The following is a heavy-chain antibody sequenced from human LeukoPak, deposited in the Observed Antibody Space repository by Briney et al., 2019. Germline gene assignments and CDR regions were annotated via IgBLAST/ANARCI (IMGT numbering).Heavy chain of an antibody. D-gene: IGHD6-19*01. V-gene: IGHV4-4*07. Sequence: SETLSLTRTVSGGSISSYYWSWIRQSPGKGLEWIGRIYTSGSTNYNPSLKSRVTISVDTSKNQFSLKLSSVTAADTAVYYCARSSSSGWGFRFDPWGQGTLVTVSS. J-gene: IGHJ5*02. CDR1: GGSISSYY. CDR2: IYTSGST. CDR3: ARSSSSGWGFRFDP.